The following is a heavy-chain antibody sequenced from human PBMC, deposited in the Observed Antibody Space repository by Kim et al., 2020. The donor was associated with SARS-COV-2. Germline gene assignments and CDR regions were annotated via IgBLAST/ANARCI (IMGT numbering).Heavy chain of an antibody. CDR3: AKIGGRIAVAGGAFDI. V-gene: IGHV3-9*01. D-gene: IGHD6-19*01. J-gene: IGHJ3*02. Sequence: SVKGRFTISRDNAKNSLYLQMNSLRAEDTALYYCAKIGGRIAVAGGAFDIWGQGTMVTVSS.